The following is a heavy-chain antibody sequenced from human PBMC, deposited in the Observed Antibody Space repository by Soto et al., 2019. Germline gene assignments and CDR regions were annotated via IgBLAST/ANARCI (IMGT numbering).Heavy chain of an antibody. J-gene: IGHJ4*02. CDR2: INHSGST. Sequence: SETLSLTCGVYGGSFSGYYWSWIRQPPGKGVEWIGEINHSGSTNYNPSLKSRVTISVDTSKKQFSLKLNSVTAADTAVYYCATADSAATIAYWGQGTLVTVSS. CDR1: GGSFSGYY. CDR3: ATADSAATIAY. D-gene: IGHD5-12*01. V-gene: IGHV4-34*01.